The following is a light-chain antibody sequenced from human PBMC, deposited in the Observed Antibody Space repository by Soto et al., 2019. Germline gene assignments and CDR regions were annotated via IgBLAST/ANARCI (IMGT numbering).Light chain of an antibody. CDR2: DAP. J-gene: IGKJ1*01. CDR3: QQXNSYST. Sequence: DIQMTQSPSTLTASVGDRVTITCRASQSISSWLAWYQQKPGKAPKLLIYDAPSLESGVPSRFSGSGSGTEFTLTISSLQPDDFATYYCQQXNSYSTFGQGTKVDIK. CDR1: QSISSW. V-gene: IGKV1-5*01.